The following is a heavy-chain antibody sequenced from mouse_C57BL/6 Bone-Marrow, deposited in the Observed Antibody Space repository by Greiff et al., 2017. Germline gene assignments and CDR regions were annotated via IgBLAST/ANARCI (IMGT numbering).Heavy chain of an antibody. J-gene: IGHJ2*01. D-gene: IGHD2-3*01. CDR2: IDPEIGDT. Sequence: EVQLKQSGAELVRPGASVKLSCTASGFNIKDDYIHWVKQRPEQGLEWIGWIDPEIGDTEYASKFQGTATITSDTSSNTAYLQLSSLTSEDTAVYYCSSFDGNYFDFWGQGTPLTVAS. V-gene: IGHV14-4*01. CDR1: GFNIKDDY. CDR3: SSFDGNYFDF.